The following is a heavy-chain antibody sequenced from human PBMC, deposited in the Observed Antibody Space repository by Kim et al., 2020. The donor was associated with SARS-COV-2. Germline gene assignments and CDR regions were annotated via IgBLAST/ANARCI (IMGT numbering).Heavy chain of an antibody. CDR2: ISYDGSNK. D-gene: IGHD4-17*01. CDR3: ARDPDDYGDYAPFDY. J-gene: IGHJ4*02. V-gene: IGHV3-30*04. Sequence: GGSLRLSCAASGFTFSRYAMHWVRQAPGKGLEWVAVISYDGSNKYYADSVKGRFTISRDNSKNTLYLQMNSLRAEDTAVYYCARDPDDYGDYAPFDYWGQGTLVTVSS. CDR1: GFTFSRYA.